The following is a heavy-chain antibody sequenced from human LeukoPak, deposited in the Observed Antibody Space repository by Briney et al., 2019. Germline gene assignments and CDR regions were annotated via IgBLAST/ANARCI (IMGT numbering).Heavy chain of an antibody. CDR3: AKQSKAAESPYFDY. D-gene: IGHD6-13*01. V-gene: IGHV3-23*01. CDR2: ISGSGGST. J-gene: IGHJ4*02. CDR1: GFTFSSYA. Sequence: QAGGSLRLSCAASGFTFSSYAMSWVRQAPGEGLEWVSAISGSGGSTYYADSVKGRFTISRDNSKNTLYLQMNSLRAEDTAVYYCAKQSKAAESPYFDYWGQGTLVTVSS.